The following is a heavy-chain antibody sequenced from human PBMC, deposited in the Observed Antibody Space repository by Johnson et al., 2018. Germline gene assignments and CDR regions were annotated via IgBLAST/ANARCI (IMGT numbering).Heavy chain of an antibody. J-gene: IGHJ2*01. V-gene: IGHV3-21*01. CDR1: GFTFSSYS. CDR3: ARDPRYCSGGSCYALDWYFDL. CDR2: ISSSSSYI. Sequence: EVQLVETGGGLVKPGGSLRLSCAASGFTFSSYSMNWVRQAPGKGLEWVSSISSSSSYIYYADSVKGRFTISRDTAKNSLYLQMNSLRAEDTAVYYCARDPRYCSGGSCYALDWYFDLWGRGTLVTVYS. D-gene: IGHD2-15*01.